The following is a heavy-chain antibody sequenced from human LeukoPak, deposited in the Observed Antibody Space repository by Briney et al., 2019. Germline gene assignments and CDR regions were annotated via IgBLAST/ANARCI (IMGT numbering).Heavy chain of an antibody. D-gene: IGHD3-22*01. J-gene: IGHJ4*02. CDR3: ARAGGAVITSY. V-gene: IGHV3-74*01. CDR1: GFTFSNFW. CDR2: IDSDGSST. Sequence: GGSLRLSCAASGFTFSNFWMHWVRQAPGKGPVWVSRIDSDGSSTSYADSVKGRFTISRNNAENTLYLQMNSLRAEDTAVYYCARAGGAVITSYWGQGTLVTVSS.